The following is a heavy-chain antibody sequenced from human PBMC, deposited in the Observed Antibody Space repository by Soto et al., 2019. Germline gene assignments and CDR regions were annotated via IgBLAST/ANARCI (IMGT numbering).Heavy chain of an antibody. Sequence: QVQLVQSGAEVKKPGASVKVSCTASGYTFTRYYMHWGRQAPGQGLEWMGIINPSGGSTSDAEEFQGRVTLTRDTSPSTVYMELTSLRSEDTAVYYCARSRGGSTWYDAFDIWGQGTMVTVSS. J-gene: IGHJ3*02. CDR3: ARSRGGSTWYDAFDI. D-gene: IGHD6-13*01. CDR2: INPSGGST. CDR1: GYTFTRYY. V-gene: IGHV1-46*01.